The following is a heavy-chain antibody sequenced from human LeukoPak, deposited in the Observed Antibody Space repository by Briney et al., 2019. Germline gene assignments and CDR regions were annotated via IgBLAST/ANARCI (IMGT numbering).Heavy chain of an antibody. Sequence: GASVKVSCKTSGYTFSDYYLHWVRQAPGQGLEWMGYIIPNSGGTTYAQKFQGRVTMTRDTSISTAYMELSRLRSDDTAVYYCARVYGSGSYYAFDIWGQGTMVTVSS. CDR2: IIPNSGGT. D-gene: IGHD3-10*01. V-gene: IGHV1-2*02. J-gene: IGHJ3*02. CDR1: GYTFSDYY. CDR3: ARVYGSGSYYAFDI.